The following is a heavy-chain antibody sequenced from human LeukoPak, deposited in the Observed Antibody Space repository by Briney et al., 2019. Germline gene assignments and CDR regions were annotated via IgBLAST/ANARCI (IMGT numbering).Heavy chain of an antibody. J-gene: IGHJ4*02. CDR1: GFTFNIYE. D-gene: IGHD5-12*01. Sequence: TGGSLILSCAASGFTFNIYEMNWVRQAPGKGPEWISYMSSSGRSIYYADSVKGRFTISRDNAKNSVYLQMNSLRVEDTAIYYCAKEDIAGNGFPFDSWGQGTMVTVSS. CDR3: AKEDIAGNGFPFDS. V-gene: IGHV3-48*03. CDR2: MSSSGRSI.